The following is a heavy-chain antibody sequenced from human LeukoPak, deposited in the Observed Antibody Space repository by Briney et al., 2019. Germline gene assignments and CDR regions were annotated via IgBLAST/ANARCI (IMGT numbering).Heavy chain of an antibody. D-gene: IGHD5-12*01. Sequence: PGRSLRLSCAASGFTFSSYAMHWVRQAPGKGLECISGFSGSGGSTYYADSVKGRFTISRDNSKNTVYLQMNSLRTEDTALYYCAKNRWGSVATPDSWGQGTLVTVSS. CDR3: AKNRWGSVATPDS. CDR2: FSGSGGST. CDR1: GFTFSSYA. J-gene: IGHJ4*02. V-gene: IGHV3-23*01.